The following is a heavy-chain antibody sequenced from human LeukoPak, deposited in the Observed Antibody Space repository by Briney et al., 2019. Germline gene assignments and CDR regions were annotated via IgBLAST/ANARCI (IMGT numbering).Heavy chain of an antibody. CDR3: ARRDGYGAYDI. CDR1: GYSFTNYW. CDR2: IYPGDSDT. Sequence: GESLKISCKASGYSFTNYWIGWVRQMPGKGRELMGIIYPGDSDTRYSPSFQGQVTISADKSISTAYLQWNSLKASDTAMYYCARRDGYGAYDIWGQGTMVTVSS. V-gene: IGHV5-51*01. D-gene: IGHD5-24*01. J-gene: IGHJ3*02.